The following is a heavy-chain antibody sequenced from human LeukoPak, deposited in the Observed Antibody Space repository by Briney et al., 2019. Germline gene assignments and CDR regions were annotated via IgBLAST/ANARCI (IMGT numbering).Heavy chain of an antibody. CDR2: IYPGDSDT. J-gene: IGHJ4*02. D-gene: IGHD6-6*01. V-gene: IGHV5-51*01. CDR1: GYSFTSYW. CDR3: ARYARRVSSSMFDY. Sequence: GESLKISCKGSGYSFTSYWIGLVRQMPGKGLEWMGNIYPGDSDTRYSPSFQGQVTISADKSISTAYLQWSSLKASDTAMYYCARYARRVSSSMFDYWGQGTLVTVSS.